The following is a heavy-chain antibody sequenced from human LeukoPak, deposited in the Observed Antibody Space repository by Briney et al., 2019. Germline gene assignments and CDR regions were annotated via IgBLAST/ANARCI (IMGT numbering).Heavy chain of an antibody. D-gene: IGHD6-13*01. J-gene: IGHJ4*02. CDR3: AIGLIAAAGLYYFDY. CDR1: GFTFSSYA. Sequence: GGSLRLSCAASGFTFSSYAMSWVRQAPGKGLEWVSAISGSGGSTYYADSVKGRFTISRDNSKNTLYLQMNSLRAEDTAVYYCAIGLIAAAGLYYFDYWGQGTLVTVSS. CDR2: ISGSGGST. V-gene: IGHV3-23*01.